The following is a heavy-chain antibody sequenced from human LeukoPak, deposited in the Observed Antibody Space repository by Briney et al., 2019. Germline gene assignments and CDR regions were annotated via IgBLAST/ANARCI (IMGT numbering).Heavy chain of an antibody. Sequence: GGSLRLTCAASGFPFSDDWMNWVRQAPGKGLEWVGRIKKKGDGGTTDYAAPVKGRFTISRDDSKNMLYLEMNNLKIEDTAVYYCTTVTMVRDYDYWGQGTLVTVSS. CDR2: IKKKGDGGTT. CDR3: TTVTMVRDYDY. V-gene: IGHV3-15*01. CDR1: GFPFSDDW. J-gene: IGHJ4*02. D-gene: IGHD3-10*01.